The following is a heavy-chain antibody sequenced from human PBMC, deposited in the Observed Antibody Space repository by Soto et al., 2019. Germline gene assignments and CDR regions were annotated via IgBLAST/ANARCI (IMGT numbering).Heavy chain of an antibody. CDR1: GFTFRSYV. Sequence: DVQLLESGGGLVQPGGSLRLSCAASGFTFRSYVMSWVRQAPGKGLEWVSGISGSGISTHYADSVKGRFTVSRDNSKNTLYLQMNILRAEDTAVYNCAKEPVGPDWYFDLWGRGTLVTVSS. CDR3: AKEPVGPDWYFDL. CDR2: ISGSGIST. J-gene: IGHJ2*01. V-gene: IGHV3-23*01.